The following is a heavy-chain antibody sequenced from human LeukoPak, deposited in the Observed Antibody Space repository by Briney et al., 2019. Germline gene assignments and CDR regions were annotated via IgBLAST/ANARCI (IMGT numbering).Heavy chain of an antibody. D-gene: IGHD6-19*01. CDR2: IYRGGST. CDR3: ARVASDSSGWYHFDY. CDR1: GFTVSSNY. Sequence: GDSLRLSCAASGFTVSSNYMSWVRQAPGKGLEWVSVIYRGGSTYYADSVKGRFTISRDNSKNTLKLQMSSLRADDTAVYYCARVASDSSGWYHFDYWGEGTLVTVSS. J-gene: IGHJ4*02. V-gene: IGHV3-53*01.